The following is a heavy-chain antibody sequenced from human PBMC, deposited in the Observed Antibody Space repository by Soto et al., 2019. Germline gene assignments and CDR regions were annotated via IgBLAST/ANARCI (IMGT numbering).Heavy chain of an antibody. CDR3: ARGIWGPIAAAGHDY. CDR1: GGSISSSNW. Sequence: QVQLQESGPGLVKPSGTLSLTCAVSGGSISSSNWWSWVRQPPGKGLEWIGEIYHSGSTNYNPSLKRRVTISVDKSKNQFSLKLSSVTAADTAVYYCARGIWGPIAAAGHDYWGQGTLVTVSS. V-gene: IGHV4-4*02. D-gene: IGHD6-13*01. CDR2: IYHSGST. J-gene: IGHJ4*02.